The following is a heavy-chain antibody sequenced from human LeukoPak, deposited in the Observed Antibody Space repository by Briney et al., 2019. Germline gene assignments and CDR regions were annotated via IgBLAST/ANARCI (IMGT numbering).Heavy chain of an antibody. J-gene: IGHJ4*02. CDR1: GFTFSSYG. CDR3: AKGTLWENNFDY. CDR2: ISYDGSNK. D-gene: IGHD1-1*01. Sequence: GGSLRLSCAASGFTFSSYGMHWVRQAPGKGLEWVAVISYDGSNKYYADSVKGRFTISRDNSENTLYLQMNSLRAEDTAVYYCAKGTLWENNFDYWGQGTLVTVSS. V-gene: IGHV3-30*18.